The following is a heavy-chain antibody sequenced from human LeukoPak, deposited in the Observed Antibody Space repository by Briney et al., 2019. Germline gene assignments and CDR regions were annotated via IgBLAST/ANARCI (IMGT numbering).Heavy chain of an antibody. J-gene: IGHJ4*02. V-gene: IGHV1-69*02. D-gene: IGHD4-17*01. CDR3: ARGNHGDYYFDY. Sequence: SVKVSCKASGGTFSSYTISWVRQAPGQGLEWMGRIIPILGIANYAQKSQGRVTITADKSTSTAYMELSSLRSEDTAVYYCARGNHGDYYFDYWGQGTLVTVSS. CDR1: GGTFSSYT. CDR2: IIPILGIA.